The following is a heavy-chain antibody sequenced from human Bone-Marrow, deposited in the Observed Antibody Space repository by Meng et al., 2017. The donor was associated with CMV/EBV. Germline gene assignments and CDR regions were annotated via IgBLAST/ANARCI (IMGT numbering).Heavy chain of an antibody. CDR2: IDPGNRE. Sequence: GGSLRLSCAASGFSFSTYEINWVRQTPGKGLEWVAHIDPGNREYYEDSVKGRFTISRDNAMNSVSLQMNSLRVEDTALYYCATDYVPNYWGPGTLVTVSS. V-gene: IGHV3-48*03. J-gene: IGHJ4*02. CDR1: GFSFSTYE. CDR3: ATDYVPNY. D-gene: IGHD3-16*01.